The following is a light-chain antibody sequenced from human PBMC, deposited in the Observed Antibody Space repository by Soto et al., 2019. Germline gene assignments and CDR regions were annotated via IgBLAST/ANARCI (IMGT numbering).Light chain of an antibody. Sequence: EIVLTQSPATLSLSPGERATLSCRASEGVSTYLGWYQQKPGQAPRPLIYDAFNRATGVPARFSGSGSGTDFTLTISRLEPEDYAVYFWQQRSIGVTFGQGTRLAIK. CDR3: QQRSIGVT. CDR2: DAF. V-gene: IGKV3-11*01. CDR1: EGVSTY. J-gene: IGKJ5*01.